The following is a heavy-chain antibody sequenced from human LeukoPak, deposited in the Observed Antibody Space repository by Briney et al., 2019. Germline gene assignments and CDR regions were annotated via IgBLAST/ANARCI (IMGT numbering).Heavy chain of an antibody. Sequence: GGSLRLSCAASGFTFSSYSMNGVRQAPGKGLEGVSSISSSSSYIYYADSVKGRFTISRDNDKNSLYLQMHSLRAEDTAVYYCARGSSLDDAFDIWGQGTMVTVSS. D-gene: IGHD1-1*01. V-gene: IGHV3-21*01. CDR2: ISSSSSYI. CDR3: ARGSSLDDAFDI. CDR1: GFTFSSYS. J-gene: IGHJ3*02.